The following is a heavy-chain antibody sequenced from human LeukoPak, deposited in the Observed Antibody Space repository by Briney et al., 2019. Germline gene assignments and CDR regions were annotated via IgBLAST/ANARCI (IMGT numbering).Heavy chain of an antibody. CDR3: ASPDGDYEAY. CDR1: GFTFSSFA. CDR2: ITGSGGST. J-gene: IGHJ4*02. Sequence: GGSLRLYCAASGFTFSSFAMSWVRQAPGKGLEWVSTITGSGGSTDYADSVKGRFTIARDNAKNTLYLQMNSLRAEDTAVYYCASPDGDYEAYWGQGTLVTVSS. D-gene: IGHD4-17*01. V-gene: IGHV3-23*01.